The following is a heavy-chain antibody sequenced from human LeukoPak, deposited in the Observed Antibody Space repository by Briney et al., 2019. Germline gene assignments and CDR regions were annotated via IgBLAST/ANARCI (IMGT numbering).Heavy chain of an antibody. Sequence: ASVKVSCKASGGTFSSYAISWVRQAPGQGLEWMGGIIPIFGTANYAQKFQGRVTITADKSTSTAYMELSSLRSEDTAVCYCARGSRLGVVERDAFDIWGQGTMVTVSS. J-gene: IGHJ3*02. V-gene: IGHV1-69*06. CDR2: IIPIFGTA. CDR3: ARGSRLGVVERDAFDI. CDR1: GGTFSSYA. D-gene: IGHD3-3*01.